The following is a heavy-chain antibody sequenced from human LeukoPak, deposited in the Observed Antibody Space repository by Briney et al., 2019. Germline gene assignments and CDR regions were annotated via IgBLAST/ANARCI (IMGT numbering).Heavy chain of an antibody. CDR1: GYSISSGYY. J-gene: IGHJ3*02. CDR3: ARPRIAATFDGFDI. V-gene: IGHV4-38-2*02. CDR2: IYHSGST. Sequence: PSETLSLTCTVSGYSISSGYYWGWIRQPPGKGLEWIGSIYHSGSTYYNPSLKSRVTISVDTSKNQFSLKLSSVTAADTAVYYCARPRIAATFDGFDIWGQGTMVTVSS. D-gene: IGHD6-13*01.